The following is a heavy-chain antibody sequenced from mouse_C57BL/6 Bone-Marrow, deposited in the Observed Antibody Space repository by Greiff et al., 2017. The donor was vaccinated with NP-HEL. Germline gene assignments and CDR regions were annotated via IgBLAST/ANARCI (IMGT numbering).Heavy chain of an antibody. CDR2: IYPGDGDT. CDR3: APYYYGSSYDFDV. V-gene: IGHV1-80*01. Sequence: QVQLQQSGAELVKPGASVKISCKASGYAFSSYWMNWVKQRPGKGLEWIGQIYPGDGDTNYNGKFKGKATLTADKSSSTAYMQLSSLTSEDSAVYFCAPYYYGSSYDFDVWGTGTTVTVSS. D-gene: IGHD1-1*01. CDR1: GYAFSSYW. J-gene: IGHJ1*03.